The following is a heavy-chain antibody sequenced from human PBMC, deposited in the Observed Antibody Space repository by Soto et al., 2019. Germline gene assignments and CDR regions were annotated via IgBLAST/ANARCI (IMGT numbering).Heavy chain of an antibody. J-gene: IGHJ5*02. V-gene: IGHV2-26*01. D-gene: IGHD1-1*01. Sequence: QVTLKESGPVLVKPTETFTVRCTVSGLSITDSEMGVSWIRQPPGQPLEWLAHIDSSGEKSYRTFLKSRLAISKDTSKSQIVLTMTNMDPADTATYYCARRHLEDAVSPWFDPWGQGIPVTVSS. CDR3: ARRHLEDAVSPWFDP. CDR1: GLSITDSEMG. CDR2: IDSSGEK.